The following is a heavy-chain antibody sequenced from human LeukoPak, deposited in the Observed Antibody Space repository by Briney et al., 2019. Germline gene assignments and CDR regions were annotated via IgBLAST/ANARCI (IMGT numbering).Heavy chain of an antibody. Sequence: SETLSLTCAVYGGSLSGYYLSWIRQPPGRGLEWMGEINHSGSTNYNPSLKSRGPISVDTSKNQFSRKLVSVTAQDAAVYYCARGTFDSGYFYYFDFWGEGTLVTVSS. CDR1: GGSLSGYY. J-gene: IGHJ4*02. D-gene: IGHD5-12*01. CDR3: ARGTFDSGYFYYFDF. V-gene: IGHV4-34*01. CDR2: INHSGST.